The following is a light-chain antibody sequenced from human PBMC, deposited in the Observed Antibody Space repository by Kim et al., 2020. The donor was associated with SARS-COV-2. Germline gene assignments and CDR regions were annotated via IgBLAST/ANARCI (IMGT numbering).Light chain of an antibody. CDR2: QDS. Sequence: SYELTQPPSVSVSPGQTASITCSGDKLGDKYACWYQQKPGQSPVLVTYQDSKRPSGIPARFPGSNSGNTATLTISGTQAMDEADYYCQAWDSSTGVFGTGTKVTVL. V-gene: IGLV3-1*01. CDR1: KLGDKY. CDR3: QAWDSSTGV. J-gene: IGLJ1*01.